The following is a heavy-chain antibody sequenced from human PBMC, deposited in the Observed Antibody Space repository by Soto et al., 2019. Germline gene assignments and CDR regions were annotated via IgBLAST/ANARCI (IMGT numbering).Heavy chain of an antibody. J-gene: IGHJ4*02. D-gene: IGHD6-6*01. CDR1: GFTFSSYD. CDR2: IGTAGDT. CDR3: ARAIAARGYFDY. V-gene: IGHV3-13*01. Sequence: PGGSLRLSCAASGFTFSSYDMHWVRQATGKGLEWVSAIGTAGDTYYPGSVKGRFTISRENAKNSLYLQMNSLRAEDTAVYYCARAIAARGYFDYWGQGTLVTVSS.